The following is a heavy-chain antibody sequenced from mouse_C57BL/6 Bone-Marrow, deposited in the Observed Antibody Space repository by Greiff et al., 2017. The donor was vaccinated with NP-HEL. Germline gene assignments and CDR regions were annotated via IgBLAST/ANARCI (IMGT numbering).Heavy chain of an antibody. V-gene: IGHV1-55*01. Sequence: QVQLQQPGAELVKPGASVKMSCKASGYTFTSYWITWVKQRPGQGLEWIGDIYPGSGSTNYNEKFKSKATLTVDKSSSTAYMQLSSLTSEDSAVYYCARLPRDYWGQGTTLTVSS. CDR3: ARLPRDY. J-gene: IGHJ2*01. CDR1: GYTFTSYW. CDR2: IYPGSGST.